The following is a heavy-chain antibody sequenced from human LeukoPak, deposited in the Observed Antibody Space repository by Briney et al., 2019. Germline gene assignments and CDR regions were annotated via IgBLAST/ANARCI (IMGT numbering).Heavy chain of an antibody. Sequence: ETLSLTCTVSGGSISSGDFYWSWVRQAPGKGLEWVSAISGSGGSTYYADSVKGRFTISRDNSKNTLYLQMNSLRAEDTAVYYCAKDRGSGYWSDYFDYWGQGTLVTVSS. CDR1: GGSISSGD. J-gene: IGHJ4*02. D-gene: IGHD5-12*01. CDR3: AKDRGSGYWSDYFDY. V-gene: IGHV3-23*01. CDR2: ISGSGGST.